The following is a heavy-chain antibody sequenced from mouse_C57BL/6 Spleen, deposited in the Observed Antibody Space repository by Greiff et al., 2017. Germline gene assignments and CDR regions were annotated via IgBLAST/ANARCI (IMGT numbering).Heavy chain of an antibody. CDR1: GYSFTSYY. Sequence: QVQLQQSGPELVKPGASVKISCKASGYSFTSYYIHWVKQRPGQGLEWIGWIYPGSGNTKYNEKFKGKATLTADTSSSTAYMQLSSLTSEDAAVYYCARFDGSSGDFDYWGQGTTLTVSS. CDR3: ARFDGSSGDFDY. J-gene: IGHJ2*01. D-gene: IGHD1-1*01. CDR2: IYPGSGNT. V-gene: IGHV1-66*01.